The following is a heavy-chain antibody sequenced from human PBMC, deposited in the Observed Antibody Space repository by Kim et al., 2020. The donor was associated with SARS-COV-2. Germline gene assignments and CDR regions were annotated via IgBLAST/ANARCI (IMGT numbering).Heavy chain of an antibody. CDR3: ARWLTATGSFHVDD. Sequence: SETLSLTCTVSGGSISSYYWSWIRQPPGKGLEWIGYIHYSGSTNYNPSLKSRVTIAVDTSKNQFSMKLSAVTAADTAVYYCARWLTATGSFHVDDWGQG. J-gene: IGHJ4*02. CDR2: IHYSGST. V-gene: IGHV4-59*01. D-gene: IGHD2-15*01. CDR1: GGSISSYY.